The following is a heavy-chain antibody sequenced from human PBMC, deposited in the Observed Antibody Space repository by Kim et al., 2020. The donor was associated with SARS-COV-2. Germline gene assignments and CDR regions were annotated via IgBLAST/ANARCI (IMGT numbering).Heavy chain of an antibody. V-gene: IGHV3-23*01. J-gene: IGHJ5*02. Sequence: GGSLRLSCAASGFTFSNYAMSWVRQAPGKGLEWVSTIRGSGSSTYYADSVKGRFTISRDNSQNTLYPQMNSLRAEDTAVYYCSKDTLTGTTGWFDPWGQGTLGTVSS. CDR3: SKDTLTGTTGWFDP. CDR1: GFTFSNYA. D-gene: IGHD1-7*01. CDR2: IRGSGSST.